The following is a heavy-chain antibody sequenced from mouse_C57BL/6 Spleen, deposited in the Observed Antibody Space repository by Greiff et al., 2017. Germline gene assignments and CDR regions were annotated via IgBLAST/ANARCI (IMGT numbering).Heavy chain of an antibody. Sequence: SGPELVKPGASVKIPCKASGYTFTDYNMDWVKQSHGKSLAWIGDINPNNGGTIYNQKFKGKATLTVDKSSSTAYMELRSLTSEDTAVYYCATYYYGSSGWYFDVWGTGTTVTVSS. CDR1: GYTFTDYN. CDR2: INPNNGGT. J-gene: IGHJ1*03. CDR3: ATYYYGSSGWYFDV. V-gene: IGHV1-18*01. D-gene: IGHD1-1*01.